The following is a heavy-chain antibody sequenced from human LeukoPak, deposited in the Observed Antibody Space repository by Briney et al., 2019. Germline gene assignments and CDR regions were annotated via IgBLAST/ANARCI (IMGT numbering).Heavy chain of an antibody. V-gene: IGHV3-53*01. CDR3: AREGTVTTLGDAFDI. CDR1: GFTVSSNY. D-gene: IGHD4-17*01. Sequence: GGSLRLSCAASGFTVSSNYMSWVRQAPGKRLEWVSVIYSGGSTYYADSVKGRFTISRDNSKNTLYLQMNSLRAEDTAVYYCAREGTVTTLGDAFDIWGQGTMVTVSS. J-gene: IGHJ3*02. CDR2: IYSGGST.